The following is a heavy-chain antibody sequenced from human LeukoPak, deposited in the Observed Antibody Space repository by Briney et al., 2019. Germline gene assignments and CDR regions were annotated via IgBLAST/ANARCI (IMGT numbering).Heavy chain of an antibody. CDR3: ARGVVVPAADFYYYYYYMDV. Sequence: ASVKVSCKASGYTFTGYYMHWVRQAPGQGLEWMGWINPNSGGTNYAQKFQGRVTMTRDTSISTAYMELSRLRSDDTAVYYCARGVVVPAADFYYYYYYMDVWGKGTTVTVSS. V-gene: IGHV1-2*02. D-gene: IGHD2-2*01. J-gene: IGHJ6*03. CDR1: GYTFTGYY. CDR2: INPNSGGT.